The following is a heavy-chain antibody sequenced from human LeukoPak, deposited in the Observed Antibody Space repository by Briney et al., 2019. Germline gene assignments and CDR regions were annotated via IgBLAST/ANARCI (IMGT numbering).Heavy chain of an antibody. CDR3: ARGQRY. Sequence: SETLSLTCTVSGGSISSYYWRWIRQPPGKGLEWIGYIYTSGSTNYNPSLQSRVTILVDTTKSQFSLKLSFVTGADAAVYYCARGQRYWGQGTLVTVSS. CDR1: GGSISSYY. J-gene: IGHJ4*02. V-gene: IGHV4-4*09. CDR2: IYTSGST.